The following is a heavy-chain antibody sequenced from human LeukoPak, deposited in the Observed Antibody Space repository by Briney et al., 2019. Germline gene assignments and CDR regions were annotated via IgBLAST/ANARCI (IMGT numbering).Heavy chain of an antibody. Sequence: GGSLRLSGAASGFIFSNYGMGWGRQCPGKGLKWFSAIRGNAGTTYYADSVKGRFTIFRDNFKNMLYLQMNSLRVEDTAVYYCAKGHGDASGYYYFDSWGQGTLVTVSS. CDR1: GFIFSNYG. CDR2: IRGNAGTT. J-gene: IGHJ4*02. CDR3: AKGHGDASGYYYFDS. V-gene: IGHV3-23*01. D-gene: IGHD3-22*01.